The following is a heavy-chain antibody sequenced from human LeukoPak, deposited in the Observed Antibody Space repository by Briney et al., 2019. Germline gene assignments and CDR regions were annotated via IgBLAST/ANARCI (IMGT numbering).Heavy chain of an antibody. D-gene: IGHD4-23*01. CDR1: GFTFSSYA. J-gene: IGHJ4*02. Sequence: GGSLRLSCAASGFTFSSYAMSWVRRAPGKGLEWVAFISHDGSNTYYVDSLKGRFTISRDNSKNTLYLQVNSLRAEDTAVYYCARGQGNSDLDYWGQGTLVTVSS. CDR2: ISHDGSNT. V-gene: IGHV3-30*03. CDR3: ARGQGNSDLDY.